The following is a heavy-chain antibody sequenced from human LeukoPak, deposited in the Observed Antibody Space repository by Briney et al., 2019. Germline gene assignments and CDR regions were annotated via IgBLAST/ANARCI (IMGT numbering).Heavy chain of an antibody. CDR3: ARDLGHSSSWYYFDY. J-gene: IGHJ4*02. D-gene: IGHD6-13*01. Sequence: GASVKVSCKASGYTFTSYAMHWVRQAPGQRLEWMGWINAGNGNTKCSQKFQGRVTITRDTSASTAYMELSSLRSEDTAVYYCARDLGHSSSWYYFDYWGQGTLVTVSS. V-gene: IGHV1-3*01. CDR1: GYTFTSYA. CDR2: INAGNGNT.